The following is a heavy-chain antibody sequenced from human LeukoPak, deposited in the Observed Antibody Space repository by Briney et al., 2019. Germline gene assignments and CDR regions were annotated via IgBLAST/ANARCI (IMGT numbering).Heavy chain of an antibody. J-gene: IGHJ4*02. CDR1: GGSISSYY. V-gene: IGHV4-59*08. D-gene: IGHD5-12*01. CDR3: ARQYGWLLDPYFDY. Sequence: SETLSPTCTVSGGSISSYYWSWIRQPPGKGLEWIGYIYYSGSTNYNPSLKSRVTISVDTSKNQFSLKLSSVTAADTAVYYCARQYGWLLDPYFDYWGQGTLVTVSS. CDR2: IYYSGST.